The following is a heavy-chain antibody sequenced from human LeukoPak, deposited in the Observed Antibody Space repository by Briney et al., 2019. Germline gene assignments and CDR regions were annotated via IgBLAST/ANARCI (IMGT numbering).Heavy chain of an antibody. CDR3: ARRYSGNQGAAFDI. Sequence: ASVKVSCKASGYTFTHYYMHWIRQAPGHGLEWMGIINPSGGYTSYAQNFQGRVTMTRDMSMSTVYMELSSLRFEDTAVYYCARRYSGNQGAAFDIWGQGTMVTVSS. CDR2: INPSGGYT. D-gene: IGHD1-26*01. V-gene: IGHV1-46*01. CDR1: GYTFTHYY. J-gene: IGHJ3*02.